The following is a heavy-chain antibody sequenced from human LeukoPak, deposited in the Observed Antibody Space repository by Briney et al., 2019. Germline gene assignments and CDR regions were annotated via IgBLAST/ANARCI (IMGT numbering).Heavy chain of an antibody. CDR2: INPNSGGT. CDR3: ARVDYSGYHDAFDI. Sequence: ASVKVSCKASGYSFTSYYMHWVRQAPGQGLEWMGWINPNSGGTNYAQRFQGWVTMTRDTSISTAYMELSRLRSDDTAVYYCARVDYSGYHDAFDIWGQGTMVTVSS. D-gene: IGHD5-12*01. J-gene: IGHJ3*02. CDR1: GYSFTSYY. V-gene: IGHV1-2*04.